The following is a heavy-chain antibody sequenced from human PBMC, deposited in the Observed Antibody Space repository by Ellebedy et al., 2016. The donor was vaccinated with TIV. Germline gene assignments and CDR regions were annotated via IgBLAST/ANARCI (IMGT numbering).Heavy chain of an antibody. CDR1: GYTFTSYA. D-gene: IGHD6-13*01. V-gene: IGHV1-3*04. J-gene: IGHJ4*02. CDR3: AREAIAAAKIQPNLEY. Sequence: AASVKVSCKASGYTFTSYAMHWVRQAPGQRLEWMGRINTGNGNTKYSQKFQGRVTITRDTSASTAFMELSSLRSEDTAVYFCAREAIAAAKIQPNLEYWGQGTLVTVSS. CDR2: INTGNGNT.